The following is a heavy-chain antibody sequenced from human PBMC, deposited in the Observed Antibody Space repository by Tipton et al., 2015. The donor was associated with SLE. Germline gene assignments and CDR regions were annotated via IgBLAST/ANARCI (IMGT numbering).Heavy chain of an antibody. CDR2: ISSSRGYI. Sequence: SLRLSCAASGFSFGSYSMNWVRQAPGKGLEWVSSISSSRGYIYYADSVKGRFTISRDNAKNSLYLQMSSLRVEDTAVYYCARGPDGYSYAFDYWGQGTLVTVSS. J-gene: IGHJ4*02. D-gene: IGHD5-24*01. CDR1: GFSFGSYS. V-gene: IGHV3-21*03. CDR3: ARGPDGYSYAFDY.